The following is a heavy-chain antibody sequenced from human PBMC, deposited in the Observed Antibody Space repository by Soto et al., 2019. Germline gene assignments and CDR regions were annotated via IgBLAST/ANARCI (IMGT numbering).Heavy chain of an antibody. Sequence: GGSLRLSCAASGFTFSNALMSWVRQAPGKGLEWVGRIKRKTDGGTTDYAAPVKGRFTISRDDSKNTLYLQMNSLKTEDTAVYYCTTLLHELSDYWGQGTLITVSS. V-gene: IGHV3-15*01. J-gene: IGHJ4*02. CDR1: GFTFSNAL. CDR2: IKRKTDGGTT. D-gene: IGHD1-26*01. CDR3: TTLLHELSDY.